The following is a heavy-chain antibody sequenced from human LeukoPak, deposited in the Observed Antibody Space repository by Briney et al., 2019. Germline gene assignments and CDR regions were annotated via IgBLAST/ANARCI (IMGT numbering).Heavy chain of an antibody. CDR3: AKANYYDSSGAADGFDP. CDR1: GFTFSSYG. J-gene: IGHJ5*02. V-gene: IGHV3-30*18. Sequence: GGSLRLSCAASGFTFSSYGMHWVRQAPGKGLEWVAVISYDGSNKYYADSVKGRFTISRDNSKNTLYLQMNSLRAEDTAVCYCAKANYYDSSGAADGFDPWGQGTLVTVSS. CDR2: ISYDGSNK. D-gene: IGHD3-22*01.